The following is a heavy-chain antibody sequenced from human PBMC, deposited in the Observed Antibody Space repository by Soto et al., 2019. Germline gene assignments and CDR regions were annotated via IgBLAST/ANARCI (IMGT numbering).Heavy chain of an antibody. CDR3: ARSSDYSNYGYYHYYMDV. D-gene: IGHD4-4*01. V-gene: IGHV4-59*08. J-gene: IGHJ6*03. Sequence: SETLSLTCTVSGGSISSYYWSWIRQPPGKGLEWIGYIYYSGSTNYNPSLKSRVTISVDTSKNQFSLKLSSVTAADTAVYYCARSSDYSNYGYYHYYMDVWGKGTTVTVSS. CDR2: IYYSGST. CDR1: GGSISSYY.